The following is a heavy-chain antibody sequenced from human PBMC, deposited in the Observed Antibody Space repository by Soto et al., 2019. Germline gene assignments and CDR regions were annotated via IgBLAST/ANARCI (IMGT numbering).Heavy chain of an antibody. CDR1: GFTFSSYA. CDR2: IDNAGSSA. V-gene: IGHV3-74*01. J-gene: IGHJ6*02. D-gene: IGHD1-26*01. Sequence: GGSLRLSCAASGFTFSSYAMSWVRQAPGKGLEWVSRIDNAGSSARYADSVKGRFTISRDNAKNTVYLQMNSLRAEDTAVYYCTRVGGSVSGMDVWGQGTTVTVSS. CDR3: TRVGGSVSGMDV.